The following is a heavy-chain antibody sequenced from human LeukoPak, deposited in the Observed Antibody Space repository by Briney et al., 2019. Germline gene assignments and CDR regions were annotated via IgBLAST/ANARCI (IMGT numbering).Heavy chain of an antibody. CDR2: IYWNDDK. J-gene: IGHJ4*02. D-gene: IGHD6-19*01. Sequence: SGPTLVNPTQTLTLTCTFSGFSLSTSGVGVGWIRQPPGKALEWLALIYWNDDKRYSPSLKSRLTITKDTSKNQVVLTMTNMDPVDTATYYCAHTLDSSGWVKENYFDYWGQGTLVTVSS. CDR3: AHTLDSSGWVKENYFDY. V-gene: IGHV2-5*01. CDR1: GFSLSTSGVG.